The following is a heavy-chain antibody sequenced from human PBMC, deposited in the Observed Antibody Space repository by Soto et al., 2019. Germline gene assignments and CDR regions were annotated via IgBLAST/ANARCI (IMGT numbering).Heavy chain of an antibody. Sequence: LGESLKISWKGSGFSYSSYWITWVRQTPGKGLELVGMIDPVDSQTKYCPSFEGHVTISAYKSISAAYLEWNSLKASDTTIYYCTRRRILRFLKWPTYGLDXWGQGTTVTVS. J-gene: IGHJ6*02. CDR1: GFSYSSYW. V-gene: IGHV5-10-1*01. D-gene: IGHD3-3*01. CDR2: IDPVDSQT. CDR3: TRRRILRFLKWPTYGLDX.